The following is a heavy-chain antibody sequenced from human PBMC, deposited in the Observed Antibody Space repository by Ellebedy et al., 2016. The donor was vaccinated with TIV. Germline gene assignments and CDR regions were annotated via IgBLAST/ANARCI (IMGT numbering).Heavy chain of an antibody. V-gene: IGHV2-70*04. CDR1: GFSLSTSGMR. J-gene: IGHJ5*01. CDR3: ARTQYYYDSRGLSSWFDS. Sequence: SGPTLVXPTQPLTLTCTFSGFSLSTSGMRVSWIRQPPGKALEWLARIDWDDDKFYSTSLKTRLTISKDTSKNQVVLTMTNMDPVDTATYYCARTQYYYDSRGLSSWFDSWGQGTLVTVSS. CDR2: IDWDDDK. D-gene: IGHD3-22*01.